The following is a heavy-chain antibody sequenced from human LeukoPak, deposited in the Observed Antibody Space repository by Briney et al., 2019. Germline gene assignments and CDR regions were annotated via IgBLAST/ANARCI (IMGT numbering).Heavy chain of an antibody. J-gene: IGHJ6*03. D-gene: IGHD6-19*01. V-gene: IGHV3-11*01. Sequence: GGSLRLSCAASGFTFSDYYMSWIRQAPGKGLEWVSYISSSGSTIYYADSVKGRFTISRDNAKNSLYLQMNSLRAEDTAVYYCARDYSSGWYRYYYYYMDVWGKGTTVTVSS. CDR3: ARDYSSGWYRYYYYYMDV. CDR2: ISSSGSTI. CDR1: GFTFSDYY.